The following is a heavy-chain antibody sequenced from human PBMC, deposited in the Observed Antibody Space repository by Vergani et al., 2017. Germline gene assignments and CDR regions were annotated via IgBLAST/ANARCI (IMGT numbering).Heavy chain of an antibody. Sequence: EVQLLESGGGLVQPGGSLRLSCAASGFTFSTYAMTWVRQAPGKGLEWVPTISSDGGSTYNADSVKGRFTISRDNSKNTLSLQMNSLTAEDTAIYYCAGPQGTSAYYYGGFDYWGQGILVTVSS. V-gene: IGHV3-23*01. J-gene: IGHJ4*02. CDR1: GFTFSTYA. CDR3: AGPQGTSAYYYGGFDY. D-gene: IGHD3-22*01. CDR2: ISSDGGST.